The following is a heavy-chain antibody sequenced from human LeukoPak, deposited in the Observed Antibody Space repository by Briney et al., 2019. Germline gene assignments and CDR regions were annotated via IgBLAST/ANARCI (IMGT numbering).Heavy chain of an antibody. V-gene: IGHV1-2*02. CDR2: INPNSGGT. J-gene: IGHJ6*03. CDR3: ATCNLDYYYYMDV. CDR1: GYTFTGYY. D-gene: IGHD2/OR15-2a*01. Sequence: ASVKVSCKASGYTFTGYYMHWVRQAPGQGLEWMGWINPNSGGTNYAQKFQGRVTMTGDTSISTAYMELSRLRSDDTAVYYCATCNLDYYYYMDVWGKGTTVTVSS.